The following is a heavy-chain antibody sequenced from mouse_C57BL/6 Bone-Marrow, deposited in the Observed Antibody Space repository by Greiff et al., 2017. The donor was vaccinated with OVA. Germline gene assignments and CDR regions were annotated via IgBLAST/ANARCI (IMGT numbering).Heavy chain of an antibody. CDR3: TRYGYYWYFDV. J-gene: IGHJ1*03. CDR2: IDPENGDT. Sequence: VQLQQSGAELVRPGASVKLSCTASGFNIKDDYMHWVKQRPEQGLEWIGWIDPENGDTEYASQFQGKATITADTSSNTAYLQLSSLTSEDTAVYYCTRYGYYWYFDVWGTGTTVTVSS. V-gene: IGHV14-4*01. CDR1: GFNIKDDY. D-gene: IGHD2-2*01.